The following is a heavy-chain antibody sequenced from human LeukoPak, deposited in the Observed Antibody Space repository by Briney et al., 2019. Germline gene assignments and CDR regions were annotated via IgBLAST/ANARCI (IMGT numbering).Heavy chain of an antibody. CDR2: ISGSGGST. CDR1: GFTFSSYA. V-gene: IGHV3-23*01. CDR3: AKGFYYDSSGPVDY. J-gene: IGHJ4*02. Sequence: GGSLRLSCAASGFTFSSYAMSWVRQAPGKGLEWVSAISGSGGSTYYADSVKGRFTISRDNSKNTLYLQMNSLRAEDTAVYYCAKGFYYDSSGPVDYWGQGTLVTVSS. D-gene: IGHD3-22*01.